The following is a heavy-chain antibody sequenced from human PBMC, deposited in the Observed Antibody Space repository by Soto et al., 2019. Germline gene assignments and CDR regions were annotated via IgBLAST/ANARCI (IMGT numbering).Heavy chain of an antibody. D-gene: IGHD3-3*01. CDR1: GYTFIDYY. V-gene: IGHV1-2*04. CDR2: INPNSGGT. J-gene: IGHJ4*02. CDR3: ARARITIFGVVTEEYYFDY. Sequence: ASVKASCKASGYTFIDYYMHWVRQAPGQGLEWMGWINPNSGGTNYAQKFQGWVTMTRDTSISTAYMELSRLRSDDTAVFYCARARITIFGVVTEEYYFDYWGQGTLVTVSS.